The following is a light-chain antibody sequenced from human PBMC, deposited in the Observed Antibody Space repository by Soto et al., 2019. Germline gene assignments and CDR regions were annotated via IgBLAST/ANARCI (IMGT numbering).Light chain of an antibody. CDR2: GNS. Sequence: QSALTQPPSVSGAPGQRVTISCTGSSSNIGAGYDVHWYQQLPGTAPKLLIYGNSNRPSGVPDRFSGSKSGTSASLAITGFQAEDEADYYCQSYDSSLSGYVFGTGTKFTVL. J-gene: IGLJ1*01. CDR1: SSNIGAGYD. V-gene: IGLV1-40*01. CDR3: QSYDSSLSGYV.